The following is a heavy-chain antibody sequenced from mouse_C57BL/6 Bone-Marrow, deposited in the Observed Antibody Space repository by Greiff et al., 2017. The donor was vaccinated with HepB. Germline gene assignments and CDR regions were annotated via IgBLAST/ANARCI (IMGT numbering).Heavy chain of an antibody. V-gene: IGHV1-53*01. Sequence: QVQLQQPGTELVKPGASVKLSCKASGYTFTSYWMHWVKQRPGQGLEWIGNINPSNGGTNYNEKFKSKATLTVDKSSSTAYMQLSSLTSEDSAVYYCAREVPDYDAPHYYAMDYWGQGTSVTVSS. CDR3: AREVPDYDAPHYYAMDY. J-gene: IGHJ4*01. CDR1: GYTFTSYW. D-gene: IGHD2-4*01. CDR2: INPSNGGT.